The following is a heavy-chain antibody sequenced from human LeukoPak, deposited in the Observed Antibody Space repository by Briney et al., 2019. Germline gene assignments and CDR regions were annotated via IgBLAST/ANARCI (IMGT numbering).Heavy chain of an antibody. J-gene: IGHJ4*02. D-gene: IGHD6-25*01. CDR1: GFTFSNYW. CDR3: AKDRTRQGY. V-gene: IGHV3-7*03. CDR2: IKEDGSDK. Sequence: GGSLRLSCAASGFTFSNYWMSWVRQTSGKGLEWVANIKEDGSDKYYVDSLKGRFTISRDNAKNSLYLQMNSLRAEDTAVYYCAKDRTRQGYWGQGTLGTVSS.